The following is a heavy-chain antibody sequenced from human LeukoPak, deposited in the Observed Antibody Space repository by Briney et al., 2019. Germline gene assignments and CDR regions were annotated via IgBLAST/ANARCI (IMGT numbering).Heavy chain of an antibody. CDR2: VSGSGSVS. CDR1: GFTFSSYS. CDR3: ARDGGFGFLAAFDI. V-gene: IGHV3-48*02. Sequence: GGSLRLSCAASGFTFSSYSMNWVRQAPGKGLEWISYVSGSGSVSYYEDSVKGRFTISRDNAKNSLYLQMNSLRDEDTALYYCARDGGFGFLAAFDIWGQGTMVTVSS. D-gene: IGHD3-10*01. J-gene: IGHJ3*02.